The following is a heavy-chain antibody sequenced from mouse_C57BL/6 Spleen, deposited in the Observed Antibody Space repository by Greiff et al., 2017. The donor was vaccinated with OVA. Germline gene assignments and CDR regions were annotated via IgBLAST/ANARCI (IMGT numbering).Heavy chain of an antibody. CDR1: GFTFTDYY. CDR3: ASYIRGYDYVDD. D-gene: IGHD2-3*01. J-gene: IGHJ2*01. CDR2: IRNKANGYTT. Sequence: EVHLVESGGGLVQPGGSLSLSCAASGFTFTDYYMSWVRQPPGKALEWLGFIRNKANGYTTEYSASVKGRFTISRDNSQSILYLQMNALRAEDSATYYCASYIRGYDYVDDWGQGTTLTVSS. V-gene: IGHV7-3*01.